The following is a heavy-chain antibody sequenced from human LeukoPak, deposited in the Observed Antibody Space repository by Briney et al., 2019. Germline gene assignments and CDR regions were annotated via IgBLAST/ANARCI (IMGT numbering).Heavy chain of an antibody. V-gene: IGHV3-21*01. Sequence: GGSLRLSCAATGFTFSSYSMNWVRQAPGEGLEWVSSISSSSSYIYYADSVKGRFTISRDNAKNSLYLQMNSLRAEDTAVYYCARDYDFWSGLFDYWGQGTLVTVSS. CDR3: ARDYDFWSGLFDY. CDR2: ISSSSSYI. J-gene: IGHJ4*02. CDR1: GFTFSSYS. D-gene: IGHD3-3*01.